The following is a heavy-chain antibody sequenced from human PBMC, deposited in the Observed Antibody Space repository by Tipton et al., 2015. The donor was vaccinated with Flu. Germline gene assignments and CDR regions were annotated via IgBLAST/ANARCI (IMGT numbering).Heavy chain of an antibody. Sequence: QLVQSGAEVKKPGESLKISCKLSGQTFSDFWIGWVRQMPGKGLEWMGVIYPGDSKTIYRPSFQGLVTFSVDRSIDTAYLQRSSLKASDTAMYYCARGDSFGVWGQGTLVTVSS. CDR1: GQTFSDFW. V-gene: IGHV5-51*01. CDR3: ARGDSFGV. J-gene: IGHJ3*01. CDR2: IYPGDSKT.